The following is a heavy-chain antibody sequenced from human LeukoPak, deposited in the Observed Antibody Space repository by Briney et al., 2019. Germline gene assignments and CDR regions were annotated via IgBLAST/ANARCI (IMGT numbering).Heavy chain of an antibody. CDR2: IYPGDSDT. Sequence: KSGESLKISCKGSGYSFTSYWFGWVRQMPGKGLEWMGIIYPGDSDTRYSPSFQGQVTISADKSISTAYLQWSSLKASDTAMYYCARLPYGSGSYYYYGMDVWGQGTTVTVSS. CDR1: GYSFTSYW. CDR3: ARLPYGSGSYYYYGMDV. V-gene: IGHV5-51*01. J-gene: IGHJ6*02. D-gene: IGHD3-10*01.